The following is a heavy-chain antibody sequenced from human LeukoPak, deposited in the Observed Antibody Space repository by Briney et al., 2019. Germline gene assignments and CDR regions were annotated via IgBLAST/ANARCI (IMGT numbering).Heavy chain of an antibody. D-gene: IGHD6-6*01. J-gene: IGHJ2*01. V-gene: IGHV1-69*06. Sequence: ASVKVSCKASGGTFSSYAISWVRQAPGQGLEWMGGIIPIFGTANYAQKFQGRVTITADKSTSTAYMELSSLRSEDTAVYYCARVRQLAAWYFDLWGRGTLVTVSS. CDR3: ARVRQLAAWYFDL. CDR2: IIPIFGTA. CDR1: GGTFSSYA.